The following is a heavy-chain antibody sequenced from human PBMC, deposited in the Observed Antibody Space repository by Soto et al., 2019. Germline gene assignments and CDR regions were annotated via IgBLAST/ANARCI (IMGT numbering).Heavy chain of an antibody. J-gene: IGHJ4*02. V-gene: IGHV1-69*01. D-gene: IGHD6-13*01. Sequence: QVQLVQSGAEVKKPGSSVKVSCKASGGTFSSYAISWVRQAPGQGLEWMGGIIPIFGTANYAQKFQGRVTITADESTSTAYMELGSLRSEDTAVYYCARDRGAASSSWYYFDYWGQGTLVTVSS. CDR1: GGTFSSYA. CDR2: IIPIFGTA. CDR3: ARDRGAASSSWYYFDY.